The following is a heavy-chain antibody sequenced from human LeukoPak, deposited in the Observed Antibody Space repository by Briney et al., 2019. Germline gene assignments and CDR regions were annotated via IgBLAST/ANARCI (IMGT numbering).Heavy chain of an antibody. Sequence: GGSLRLSCAASGFTFSNYAMSFVRQAPGKGPEWVSSISSSGSGTYYADSVKGRFTISRDNSKNTLYLQMNSLRAGDTAVYYCARAGGIVGATGAFDIWGQGTMVTVSS. CDR3: ARAGGIVGATGAFDI. V-gene: IGHV3-23*01. CDR1: GFTFSNYA. J-gene: IGHJ3*02. D-gene: IGHD1-26*01. CDR2: ISSSGSGT.